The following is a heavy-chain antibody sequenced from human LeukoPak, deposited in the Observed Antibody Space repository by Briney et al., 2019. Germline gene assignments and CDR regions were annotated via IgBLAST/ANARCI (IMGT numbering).Heavy chain of an antibody. J-gene: IGHJ3*02. CDR1: GYSISSGYY. CDR3: ARQVVEMATISAFDI. Sequence: SETLPLTCAVSGYSISSGYYWGWIRQPPGKGLEWIGSIYHSGSTYYNPSLKSRVTISVDTSKNQFSLKLSSVTAADTAVYYCARQVVEMATISAFDIWGQGTMVTVSS. D-gene: IGHD5-24*01. V-gene: IGHV4-38-2*01. CDR2: IYHSGST.